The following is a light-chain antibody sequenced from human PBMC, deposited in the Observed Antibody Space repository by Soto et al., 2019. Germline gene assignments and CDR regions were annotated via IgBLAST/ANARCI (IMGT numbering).Light chain of an antibody. J-gene: IGLJ2*01. CDR1: SSDVGDYKY. Sequence: QSALTRPASVSGFPGQSITISCTGTSSDVGDYKYVCWYQQLPGRAPRLMIYEVSNRPSGVSNRFSGSKSGNTASLTISGLQAEDEGDYYCASYSRSSTYVVFGGGTKLTVL. CDR2: EVS. V-gene: IGLV2-14*01. CDR3: ASYSRSSTYVV.